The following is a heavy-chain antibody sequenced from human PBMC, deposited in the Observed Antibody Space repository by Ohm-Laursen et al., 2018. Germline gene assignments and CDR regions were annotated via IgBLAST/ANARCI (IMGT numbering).Heavy chain of an antibody. D-gene: IGHD4-17*01. CDR1: GGSISSYY. Sequence: TLSLTCTVSGGSISSYYWSWIRQPPGKGLGWIGYIYYSGSTNYNPSLKSRVTISVDTSKNQFSLKLISVTAADTAVYYCASLGYGDSFDYWGQGTLVTVSS. V-gene: IGHV4-59*01. CDR3: ASLGYGDSFDY. J-gene: IGHJ4*02. CDR2: IYYSGST.